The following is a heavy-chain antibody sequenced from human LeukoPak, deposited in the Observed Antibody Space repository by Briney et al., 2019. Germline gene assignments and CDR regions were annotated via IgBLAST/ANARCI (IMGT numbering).Heavy chain of an antibody. V-gene: IGHV3-30*03. J-gene: IGHJ6*04. Sequence: GGSLRLSCAASGFTFSSYSMNWVRQASGKGLEWVAVISYDGSNKYYADSVKGRFTISRDNSKNTLYLQMNSLRAEDTAVYYCARVDVDIVATMGNYYYYGMDVWGKGTTVTVSS. CDR3: ARVDVDIVATMGNYYYYGMDV. CDR1: GFTFSSYS. CDR2: ISYDGSNK. D-gene: IGHD5-12*01.